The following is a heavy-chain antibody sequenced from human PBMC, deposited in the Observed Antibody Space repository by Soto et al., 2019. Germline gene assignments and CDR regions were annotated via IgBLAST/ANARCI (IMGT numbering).Heavy chain of an antibody. CDR2: IYYSGST. CDR1: GGSISRYY. V-gene: IGHV4-59*01. Sequence: SETLSLTCSVSGGSISRYYWSWIRQPPGKGLEWIGYIYYSGSTNYNPSLKSRVTISVDTSKNQFSLKLSSVTAADTAVYYCARKYSSGLNWFDPWGQGTLVTVSS. D-gene: IGHD6-19*01. CDR3: ARKYSSGLNWFDP. J-gene: IGHJ5*02.